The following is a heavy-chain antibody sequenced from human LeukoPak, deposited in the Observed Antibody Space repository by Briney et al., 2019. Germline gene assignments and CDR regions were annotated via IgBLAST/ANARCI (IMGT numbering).Heavy chain of an antibody. CDR1: GFTVSSNY. J-gene: IGHJ6*03. CDR2: IYSGGST. D-gene: IGHD3-10*01. V-gene: IGHV3-53*01. Sequence: PGGSLRLSCVASGFTVSSNYMSWVRQAPGKGLEWVSVIYSGGSTYYADSVKGRFTISRDNSKNTLYLRMNSLRAEDTAVYYCASGSGSYRTPYYYMDVWGTGTTVSVS. CDR3: ASGSGSYRTPYYYMDV.